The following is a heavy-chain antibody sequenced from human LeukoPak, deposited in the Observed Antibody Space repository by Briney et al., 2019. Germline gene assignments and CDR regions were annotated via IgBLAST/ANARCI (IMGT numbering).Heavy chain of an antibody. J-gene: IGHJ4*02. CDR2: ITSKADGGTR. V-gene: IGHV3-15*01. D-gene: IGHD3-22*01. Sequence: GGTLRLSCTASGFSFSNAWVSWVRQAPGKGMEWGGRITSKADGGTRDYAAPVKGRFTISRDDSKNTLYLQMNSLKTEDTAVYYCATPERYYYDTSDFYGSPYWGQGTLVTVSS. CDR3: ATPERYYYDTSDFYGSPY. CDR1: GFSFSNAW.